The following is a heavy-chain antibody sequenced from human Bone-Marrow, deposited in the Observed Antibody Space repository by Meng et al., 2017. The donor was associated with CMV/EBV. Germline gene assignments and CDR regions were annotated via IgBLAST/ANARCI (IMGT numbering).Heavy chain of an antibody. CDR3: ARATSHIVAIYYFDY. Sequence: GESLKISCAASGFTSSDHYMDWVRQAPGKGLEWVSGINWNGGSTGYADSVKGRFTISRDNAKNSLYLQMNSLRAEDTAVYYCARATSHIVAIYYFDYWGQGTLVTVSS. CDR1: GFTSSDHY. D-gene: IGHD5-12*01. CDR2: INWNGGST. J-gene: IGHJ4*02. V-gene: IGHV3-20*04.